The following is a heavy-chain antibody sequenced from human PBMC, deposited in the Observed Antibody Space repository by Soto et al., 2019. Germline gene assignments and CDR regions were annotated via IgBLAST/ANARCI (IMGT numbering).Heavy chain of an antibody. CDR1: GFLFSDHY. V-gene: IGHV3-11*01. Sequence: QRLSCAASGFLFSDHYMTWIRQAPGKGPEWISYISSTTIYYADSVRGRFTVSRDHAKNSLHLQMNSLRAEDTAIYYCARDPTMRGYFNFDPWGQGTLVTVSS. J-gene: IGHJ5*02. CDR2: ISSTTI. CDR3: ARDPTMRGYFNFDP. D-gene: IGHD2-15*01.